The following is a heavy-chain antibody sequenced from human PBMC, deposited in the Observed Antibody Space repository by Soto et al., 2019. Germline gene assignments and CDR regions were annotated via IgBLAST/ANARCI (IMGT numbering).Heavy chain of an antibody. CDR1: GGSFSGYY. J-gene: IGHJ4*02. D-gene: IGHD3-10*01. Sequence: PSETLSLTCAVYGGSFSGYYWSWIRQPPGKGLEWIGEINHSGSTNYNPSLKSRVTISVDTSKNQFSLKLSSVTAADTAVYYCARDYGAGSYGIDYWGQGTLVTVSS. CDR2: INHSGST. CDR3: ARDYGAGSYGIDY. V-gene: IGHV4-34*01.